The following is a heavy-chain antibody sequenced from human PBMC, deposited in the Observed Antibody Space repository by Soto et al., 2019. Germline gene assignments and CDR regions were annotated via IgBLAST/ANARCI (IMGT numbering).Heavy chain of an antibody. Sequence: QVQLVQSGAEMKKPGASVKVSCKASGYSFSLYGISWVRQAPGQGIEWRGWISTYNGNTKYAQKFQDRVTFTTDTSTSTAYMEVMSLGSDDTAVYYCARMIASLIDYWGQVTLVIVSS. V-gene: IGHV1-18*04. J-gene: IGHJ4*02. CDR3: ARMIASLIDY. CDR2: ISTYNGNT. D-gene: IGHD2-21*01. CDR1: GYSFSLYG.